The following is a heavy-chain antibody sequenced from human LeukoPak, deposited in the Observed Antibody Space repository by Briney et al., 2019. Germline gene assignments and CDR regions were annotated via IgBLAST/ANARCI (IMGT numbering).Heavy chain of an antibody. J-gene: IGHJ4*02. Sequence: GGSLRLSCAASGFTFSDYYMRWIRQAPGKGLACVSYITTTNNYTNYADSVKGRFTISRDNSKNTLSLQMNSLRVEDTAVYYCARATGGYGYGLWGQGTLVTVSS. V-gene: IGHV3-11*05. CDR2: ITTTNNYT. CDR1: GFTFSDYY. CDR3: ARATGGYGYGL. D-gene: IGHD5-18*01.